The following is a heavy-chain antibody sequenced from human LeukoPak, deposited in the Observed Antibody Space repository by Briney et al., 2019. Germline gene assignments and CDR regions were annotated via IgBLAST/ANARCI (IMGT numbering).Heavy chain of an antibody. Sequence: GGSLRLSCAASGFTVSSNYMGWVRQAPGKGLKWVSVIYGDGSSYYADSVKGRFTISRDNSKNTLHLQMNSLRAKDTAVYYCARGEAVGYTVERLWWGQGTLVTVSS. V-gene: IGHV3-53*01. CDR2: IYGDGSS. D-gene: IGHD5/OR15-5a*01. J-gene: IGHJ4*02. CDR1: GFTVSSNY. CDR3: ARGEAVGYTVERLW.